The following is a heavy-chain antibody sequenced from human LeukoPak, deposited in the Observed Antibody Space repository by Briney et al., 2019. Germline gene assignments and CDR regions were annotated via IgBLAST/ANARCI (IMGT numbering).Heavy chain of an antibody. J-gene: IGHJ4*02. V-gene: IGHV1-18*01. CDR3: ARGGMEMATIIQYYFDY. CDR2: ISAYNGNT. D-gene: IGHD5-24*01. CDR1: GYTFTSYG. Sequence: ASVKVSCKASGYTFTSYGISWVRQAPGQGLEWMGWISAYNGNTNYAQKLQGRVAMTTDTSTGTAYMELRSLRSDDTAVYYCARGGMEMATIIQYYFDYWGQGTLVTVSS.